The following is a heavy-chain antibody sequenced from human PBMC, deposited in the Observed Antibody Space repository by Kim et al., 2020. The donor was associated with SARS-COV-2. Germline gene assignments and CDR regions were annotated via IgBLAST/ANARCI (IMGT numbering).Heavy chain of an antibody. V-gene: IGHV3-21*01. CDR2: ISSSSSYI. J-gene: IGHJ4*02. CDR3: ARAGFGYPRGVDY. CDR1: GFTFSSYS. D-gene: IGHD3-10*01. Sequence: GGSLRLSCAASGFTFSSYSMNWVRQAPGKGLEWVSSISSSSSYIYYADSVKGRFTISRDNAKNSLYLQMNSLRAEDTAVYYCARAGFGYPRGVDYWGQGTLVTVSS.